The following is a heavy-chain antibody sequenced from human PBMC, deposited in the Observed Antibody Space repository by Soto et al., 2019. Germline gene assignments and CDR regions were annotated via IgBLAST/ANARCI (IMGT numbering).Heavy chain of an antibody. D-gene: IGHD6-19*01. CDR1: GFTFSSLA. V-gene: IGHV3-23*01. J-gene: IGHJ4*02. CDR3: AKDATRTSGWYHFDY. Sequence: LRLSCAASGFTFSSLAMGWVRQAPGKGLEWVSVIDYSGGTTYYTDSVKGRFAISRDNSKKTLYLQMNSLRAEDTAVYYCAKDATRTSGWYHFDYWGQGALVTVSS. CDR2: IDYSGGTT.